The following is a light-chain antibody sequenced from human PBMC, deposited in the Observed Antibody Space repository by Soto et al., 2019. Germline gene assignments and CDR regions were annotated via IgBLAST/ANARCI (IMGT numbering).Light chain of an antibody. J-gene: IGKJ5*01. Sequence: DIQMTQSPSSLSASVGDRVTITCRASQSATTYLNWYQHKPGKAPQLLIYGASRLQSGVPSRFSASGSATDFALTITSLQPEDFATYYCHQSYSNPPTFGQGTRLEIK. V-gene: IGKV1-39*01. CDR3: HQSYSNPPT. CDR2: GAS. CDR1: QSATTY.